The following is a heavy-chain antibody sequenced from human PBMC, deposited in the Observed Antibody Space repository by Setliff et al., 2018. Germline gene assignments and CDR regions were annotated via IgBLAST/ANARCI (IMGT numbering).Heavy chain of an antibody. V-gene: IGHV4-34*01. D-gene: IGHD3-3*01. Sequence: PSETLSLTCAVYGGSFSGYYWTWIRQPPGKGLEWIGEINHSGSTHYNPSLKSRVTISVDTSKNQFSLKLSSVTAADTAVYYCARDILNFWSGFVLRYFDLWGRGTLVTVSS. J-gene: IGHJ2*01. CDR3: ARDILNFWSGFVLRYFDL. CDR1: GGSFSGYY. CDR2: INHSGST.